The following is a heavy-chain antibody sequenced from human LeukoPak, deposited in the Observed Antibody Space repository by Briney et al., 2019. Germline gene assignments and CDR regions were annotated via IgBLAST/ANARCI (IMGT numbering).Heavy chain of an antibody. CDR3: ARDRYCSGGSCYDSVAGPIDY. J-gene: IGHJ4*02. D-gene: IGHD2-15*01. V-gene: IGHV3-11*01. CDR2: ISSSGSTI. CDR1: GFTFSDYY. Sequence: GGSLRLSCAASGFTFSDYYMSWIRQAPGKGLEWVSYISSSGSTIYYADSVKGRFTNSRDNAKNSLYLQMNSLRAEDTAVYYCARDRYCSGGSCYDSVAGPIDYWGQGTLVTVSS.